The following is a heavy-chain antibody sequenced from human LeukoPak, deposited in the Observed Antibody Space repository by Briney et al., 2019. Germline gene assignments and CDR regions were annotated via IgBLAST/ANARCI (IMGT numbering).Heavy chain of an antibody. D-gene: IGHD3-3*02. V-gene: IGHV3-64*01. CDR3: ARDKAFHYRSIDY. CDR2: ISRNGGST. J-gene: IGHJ4*02. Sequence: PGGSLRLSCAASGFTFSSYAMHWVRQAPGKGLEYVSAISRNGGSTYYANSVKGRFTISRDNSKNTLYLQMGSLRAEDMAVYYCARDKAFHYRSIDYWGQGTLVTVSS. CDR1: GFTFSSYA.